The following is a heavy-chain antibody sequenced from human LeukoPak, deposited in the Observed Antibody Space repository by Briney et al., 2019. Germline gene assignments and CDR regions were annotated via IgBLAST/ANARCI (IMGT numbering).Heavy chain of an antibody. CDR3: ARVLPPLFDY. V-gene: IGHV3-23*01. J-gene: IGHJ4*02. D-gene: IGHD3-3*01. CDR1: GFTFSTYA. Sequence: PGGSLRLSCAASGFTFSTYAMSWVRQAPGKGLEWVSGISGSGSSTYYADSVRGRFTISRDNSKNTLYLRMDSLSAEDTAVYYCARVLPPLFDYWGQGTLVTVSS. CDR2: ISGSGSST.